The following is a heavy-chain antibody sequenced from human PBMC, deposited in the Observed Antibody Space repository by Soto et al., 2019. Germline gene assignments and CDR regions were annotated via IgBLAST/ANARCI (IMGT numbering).Heavy chain of an antibody. Sequence: PGGSLRLSCAASGFTFSSYGMHWVRQAPGKGLEWVAVIWYDGSNKYYADSVKGRFTISRDNSKNTLYLQMNSLRAEDTAVYYCARDSVDYYDSSGYWGILANWFDPWGQGTLVTVSS. V-gene: IGHV3-33*01. J-gene: IGHJ5*02. CDR1: GFTFSSYG. CDR2: IWYDGSNK. D-gene: IGHD3-22*01. CDR3: ARDSVDYYDSSGYWGILANWFDP.